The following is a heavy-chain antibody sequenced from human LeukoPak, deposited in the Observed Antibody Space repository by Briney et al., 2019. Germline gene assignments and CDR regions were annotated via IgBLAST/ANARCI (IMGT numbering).Heavy chain of an antibody. CDR2: FDPEDGEI. CDR1: GYTLTELS. J-gene: IGHJ4*02. V-gene: IGHV1-24*01. Sequence: ASVKVSCKVSGYTLTELSMNWVRQAPGKGLEWMGGFDPEDGEIIYAQKFQGRVTMTEDTSTDTAYMELRSLRSDDTAVYYCARDLYSRRMYYYGSGSYFPYWPQGPLVTVSS. CDR3: ARDLYSRRMYYYGSGSYFPY. D-gene: IGHD3-10*01.